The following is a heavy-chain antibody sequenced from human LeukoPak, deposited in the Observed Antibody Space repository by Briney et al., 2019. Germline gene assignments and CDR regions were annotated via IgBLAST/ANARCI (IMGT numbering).Heavy chain of an antibody. J-gene: IGHJ5*02. D-gene: IGHD3-9*01. V-gene: IGHV4-59*02. CDR2: IYYSGST. Sequence: PSETLSLTCTVSGGSVTDYYWSWIRQPPGKGLEWIGYIYYSGSTNYNPSLKSRVTISVDTSKNQFSLKLSSVTAADTAVYYCAREDYDRLFDPWGQGTLVTVSS. CDR3: AREDYDRLFDP. CDR1: GGSVTDYY.